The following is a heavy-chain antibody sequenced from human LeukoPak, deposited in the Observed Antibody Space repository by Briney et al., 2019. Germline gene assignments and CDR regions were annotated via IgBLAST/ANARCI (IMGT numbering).Heavy chain of an antibody. Sequence: GGSLRLSCAASGFTFSNAWMSWVRQAPGKGLEWVGRIKSKTDGGTTDYAAPVKGRFTISIDDSKNTLYLQINSLKTEDTAVYYCTTDLYCSSTSCADWFDPWGQGTLVTVSS. V-gene: IGHV3-15*01. J-gene: IGHJ5*02. D-gene: IGHD2-2*01. CDR1: GFTFSNAW. CDR3: TTDLYCSSTSCADWFDP. CDR2: IKSKTDGGTT.